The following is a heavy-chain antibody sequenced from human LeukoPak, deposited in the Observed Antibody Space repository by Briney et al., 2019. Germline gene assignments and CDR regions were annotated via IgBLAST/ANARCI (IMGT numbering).Heavy chain of an antibody. J-gene: IGHJ3*02. CDR2: IYHSGST. D-gene: IGHD4-17*01. CDR1: GGSISGGGYS. CDR3: ARDYRGIHGDPNDAFDI. V-gene: IGHV4-30-2*01. Sequence: PSETLSLTCTVSGGSISGGGYSWSWIRQPPGKGLEWIGYIYHSGSTYYNPSLKSRVTISVDRSKNQFSLKLSSVTAADTAVYYCARDYRGIHGDPNDAFDIWGQGTMVTVSS.